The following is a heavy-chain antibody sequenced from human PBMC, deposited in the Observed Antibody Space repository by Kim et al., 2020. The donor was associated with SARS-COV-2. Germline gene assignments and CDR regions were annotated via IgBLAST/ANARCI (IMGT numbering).Heavy chain of an antibody. CDR3: ATALYGSGSLYYFDY. V-gene: IGHV1-24*01. J-gene: IGHJ4*02. D-gene: IGHD3-10*01. Sequence: QKCQGRVTMTEDTSTDTAYMELSSLRSEDTAVYYCATALYGSGSLYYFDYWGQGTLVTVSS.